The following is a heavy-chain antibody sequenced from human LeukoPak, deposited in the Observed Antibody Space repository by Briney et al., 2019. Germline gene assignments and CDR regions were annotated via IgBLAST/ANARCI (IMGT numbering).Heavy chain of an antibody. CDR2: ITNSSTYT. Sequence: GGSLRLSCAASGFLFSNYNMNWLRQAPGKALEWVSTITNSSTYTYFADSVKGRFTIARDNAKKSLYLQMNSLRGEDTAEYYCARGGGSAAYFDYWGEGTLVTVSS. CDR1: GFLFSNYN. D-gene: IGHD2-15*01. V-gene: IGHV3-21*01. J-gene: IGHJ4*02. CDR3: ARGGGSAAYFDY.